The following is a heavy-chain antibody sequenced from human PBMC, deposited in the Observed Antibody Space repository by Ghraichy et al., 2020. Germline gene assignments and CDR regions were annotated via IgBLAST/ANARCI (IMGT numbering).Heavy chain of an antibody. J-gene: IGHJ4*02. CDR1: GFTFSSYA. V-gene: IGHV3-30-3*01. CDR2: ISYDGSNK. Sequence: GESLNISCAASGFTFSSYAMHWVRQAPGKGLEWVAVISYDGSNKYYADSVKGRFTISRDNSKNTLYLQMNSLRAEDTAVYYCARDVYYDILTGYFEYWGQGTLVTVSS. CDR3: ARDVYYDILTGYFEY. D-gene: IGHD3-9*01.